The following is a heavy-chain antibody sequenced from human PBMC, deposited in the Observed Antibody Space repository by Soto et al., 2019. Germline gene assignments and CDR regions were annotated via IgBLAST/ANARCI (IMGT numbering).Heavy chain of an antibody. CDR1: GGSISSYY. V-gene: IGHV4-59*08. J-gene: IGHJ4*02. Sequence: ASETLSLTCTVSGGSISSYYWSWIRQPPGKGLEWIGYMYNTGSTVYNPSLKSRVTISVDTSKNQFSLKLSSVTAADTAVYYCARQSLDCSGGSCYTYYFDYWGQGTLVTVSS. D-gene: IGHD2-15*01. CDR3: ARQSLDCSGGSCYTYYFDY. CDR2: MYNTGST.